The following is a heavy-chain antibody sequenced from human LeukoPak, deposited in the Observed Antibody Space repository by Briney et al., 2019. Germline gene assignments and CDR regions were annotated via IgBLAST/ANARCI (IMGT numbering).Heavy chain of an antibody. Sequence: SDTLYLTCTVSGDSISSSSYYWGWLRQPPGMGLEWIGNIYYSGRTDYSPSLKSRLTMSVDTSNNQFSLKLSSVTAADTAVYYCARHVSRFFDWSGYYMDVWGKGTTITVSS. CDR3: ARHVSRFFDWSGYYMDV. V-gene: IGHV4-39*01. CDR1: GDSISSSSYY. CDR2: IYYSGRT. D-gene: IGHD3-9*01. J-gene: IGHJ6*03.